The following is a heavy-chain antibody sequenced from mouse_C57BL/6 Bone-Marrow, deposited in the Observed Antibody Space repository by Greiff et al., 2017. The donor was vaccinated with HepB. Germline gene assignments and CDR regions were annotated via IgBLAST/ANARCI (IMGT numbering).Heavy chain of an antibody. CDR1: GYAFSSSW. J-gene: IGHJ2*01. V-gene: IGHV1-82*01. CDR3: ARWDGNYGY. D-gene: IGHD2-1*01. Sequence: QVQLQQSGPELVKPGASVKISCKASGYAFSSSWMNWVKQRPGKGLEWIGRIYPGDGDTNYNGKFKGKATLTADKSSSTAYMQLSSLTSEDSAVYCCARWDGNYGYWGQGTTLTVSS. CDR2: IYPGDGDT.